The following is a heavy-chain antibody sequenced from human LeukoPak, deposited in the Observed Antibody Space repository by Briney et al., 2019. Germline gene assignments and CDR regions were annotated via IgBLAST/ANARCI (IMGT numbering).Heavy chain of an antibody. CDR2: ISAYNGNT. Sequence: GASVKVPCKASGYTFTSYGISWVRQAPGQGLEWMGWISAYNGNTNYAQKLQGRVTMTTDTSTSTAYMELRSLRSDDTAVYYCARDCSGGSCFIRAFDIWGQGTMVTVSS. CDR1: GYTFTSYG. CDR3: ARDCSGGSCFIRAFDI. J-gene: IGHJ3*02. V-gene: IGHV1-18*01. D-gene: IGHD2-15*01.